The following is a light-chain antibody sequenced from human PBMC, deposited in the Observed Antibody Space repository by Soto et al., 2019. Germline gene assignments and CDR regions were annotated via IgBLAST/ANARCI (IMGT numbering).Light chain of an antibody. CDR3: QQYGSSPT. J-gene: IGKJ1*01. V-gene: IGKV3-20*01. CDR1: QSVSSSY. CDR2: GAS. Sequence: EIVLTQSPGTLSLSPGERATLSCRASQSVSSSYLAWYQQKPGQAPRLLIYGASSRATGIPDRFSGSGSGTDFTLTISRLEPEDFAVYYCQQYGSSPTFVQGTKV.